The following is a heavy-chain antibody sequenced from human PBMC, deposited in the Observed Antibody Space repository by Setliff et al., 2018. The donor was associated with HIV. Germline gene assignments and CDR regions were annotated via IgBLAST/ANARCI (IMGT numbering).Heavy chain of an antibody. CDR1: GYSFNTYW. CDR2: FYPGDSDS. Sequence: GESLKISCKTSGYSFNTYWIGWVRQMPGKGLEWMAIFYPGDSDSRYSPSFQSQVTVSADKSIGTAYLQWDSLKASDTALYFCARAPNSPYYSNFWYADHWGQGTLVTVSS. J-gene: IGHJ5*02. D-gene: IGHD3-22*01. V-gene: IGHV5-51*01. CDR3: ARAPNSPYYSNFWYADH.